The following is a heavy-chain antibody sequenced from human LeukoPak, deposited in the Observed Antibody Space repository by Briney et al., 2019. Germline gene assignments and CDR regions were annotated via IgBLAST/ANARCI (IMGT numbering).Heavy chain of an antibody. D-gene: IGHD3/OR15-3a*01. J-gene: IGHJ4*02. CDR1: GFTFSSYA. V-gene: IGHV4-34*01. CDR3: ARGQGLFFGYYFDY. CDR2: INHSGST. Sequence: GSLRLSCAASGFTFSSYAMSWVRQAPGKGLEWIGEINHSGSTNYNPSLKSRVTISVDTSKNQFSLKLSSVTAADTAVYYCARGQGLFFGYYFDYWGQGTLVTVSS.